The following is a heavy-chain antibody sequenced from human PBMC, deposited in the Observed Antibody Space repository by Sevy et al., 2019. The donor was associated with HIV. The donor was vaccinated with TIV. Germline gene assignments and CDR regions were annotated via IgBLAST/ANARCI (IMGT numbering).Heavy chain of an antibody. CDR2: IIPIFGTA. V-gene: IGHV1-69*13. CDR3: AREGGYYDSSGYYYVGSNFDY. D-gene: IGHD3-22*01. J-gene: IGHJ4*02. Sequence: ASVKVSCKASGGTFSSYAISWVRQAPGQGLEWMGGIIPIFGTANYARKFQGRVTITADESTSTAYMELSSLRSEDTAVYYWAREGGYYDSSGYYYVGSNFDYWGQGTLVTVSS. CDR1: GGTFSSYA.